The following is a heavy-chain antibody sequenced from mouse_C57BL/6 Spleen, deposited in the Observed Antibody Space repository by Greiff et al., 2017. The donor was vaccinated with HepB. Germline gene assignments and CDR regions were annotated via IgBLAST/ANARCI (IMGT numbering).Heavy chain of an antibody. D-gene: IGHD2-3*01. J-gene: IGHJ4*01. V-gene: IGHV1-85*01. Sequence: VKLVESGPELVKPGASVKLSCKASGYTFTSYDINWVKQRPGQGLEWIGWLYPRDGSTKYNEKFKGKATLTVDTSSSTAYMELHSLTSEDSAVYFCARRTIMMYAMDYWGQGTSVTVSS. CDR3: ARRTIMMYAMDY. CDR2: LYPRDGST. CDR1: GYTFTSYD.